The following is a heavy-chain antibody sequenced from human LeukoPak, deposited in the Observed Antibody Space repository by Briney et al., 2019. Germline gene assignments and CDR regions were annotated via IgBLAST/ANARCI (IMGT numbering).Heavy chain of an antibody. V-gene: IGHV4-39*07. Sequence: SETLSLTCTVSGGSISSSSYYWGWIRQPPGKGLEWIGSIYYSGSTYYNPSLKSRVTISVDTSKNQFSLKLSSVTAADTAVYYCASYSGTYYYCYMDVWGKGTTVTVSS. CDR1: GGSISSSSYY. D-gene: IGHD1-26*01. CDR2: IYYSGST. J-gene: IGHJ6*03. CDR3: ASYSGTYYYCYMDV.